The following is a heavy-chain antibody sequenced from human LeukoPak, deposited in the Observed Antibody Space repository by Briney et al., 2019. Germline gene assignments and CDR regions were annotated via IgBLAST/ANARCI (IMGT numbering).Heavy chain of an antibody. CDR1: GGSIFSYY. V-gene: IGHV4-59*08. D-gene: IGHD2-21*01. CDR3: ARHLNNCGDDCYIFDY. CDR2: IYYSGST. Sequence: SETLSLTCTVSGGSIFSYYWSWIRQPPGKGLECMGYIYYSGSTNYNPSLKSRVTISVDTSKNQFSLRVSSVTAADTAVYYCARHLNNCGDDCYIFDYWGQGTLVTVFS. J-gene: IGHJ4*02.